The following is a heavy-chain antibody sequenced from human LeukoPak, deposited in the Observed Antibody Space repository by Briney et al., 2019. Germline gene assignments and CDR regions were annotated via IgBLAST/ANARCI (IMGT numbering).Heavy chain of an antibody. CDR1: GFTFKNYA. D-gene: IGHD2-8*01. CDR3: ARNAADCTTSACYDS. J-gene: IGHJ4*02. V-gene: IGHV3-23*01. Sequence: GGSLRLSCAASGFTFKNYAMTWVRQAPGKGLEWVSVVTGNGDTTYYADSLKGRFTISRDNSRNTLYSQMNSLRAEDTAVYHCARNAADCTTSACYDSWGQETLVTVSS. CDR2: VTGNGDTT.